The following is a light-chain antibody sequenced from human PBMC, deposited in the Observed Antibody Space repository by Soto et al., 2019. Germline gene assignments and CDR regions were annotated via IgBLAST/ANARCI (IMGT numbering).Light chain of an antibody. V-gene: IGLV1-44*01. CDR3: AAWDDSLIGYV. CDR1: SSNIGSNT. J-gene: IGLJ1*01. Sequence: SVLTQPPSTSGTPGQRVTISCSGSSSNIGSNTVSWCQQLPGTAPKPLIYNNNQRPSGVPDRFSGSKSGTSASLAISGLQSEDEADYYCAAWDDSLIGYVFGTGIKVTVL. CDR2: NNN.